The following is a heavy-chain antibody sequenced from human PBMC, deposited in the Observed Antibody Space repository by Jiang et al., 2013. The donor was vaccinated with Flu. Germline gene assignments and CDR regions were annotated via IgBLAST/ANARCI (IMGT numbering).Heavy chain of an antibody. CDR3: ARSYCGGDCYSNYYYSGMDV. Sequence: QLVESGAEVKKPGASVKISCKASGYTFTNYYIHWVRQAPGQGLEWMGIINPTGGSTSYAQKFQGRVTMTRDTSTSTVYMELSSLRSEDPAVYYCARSYCGGDCYSNYYYSGMDVWGQGTTVTVSS. V-gene: IGHV1-46*01. CDR2: INPTGGST. D-gene: IGHD2-21*02. J-gene: IGHJ6*02. CDR1: GYTFTNYY.